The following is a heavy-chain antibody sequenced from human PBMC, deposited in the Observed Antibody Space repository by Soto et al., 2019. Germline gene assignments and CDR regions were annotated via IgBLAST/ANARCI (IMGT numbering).Heavy chain of an antibody. CDR2: IYYSGST. D-gene: IGHD3-16*01. CDR3: GASTFLVYLWGLHWFDP. CDR1: GGCISSSSDY. V-gene: IGHV4-39*01. J-gene: IGHJ5*02. Sequence: PSESLSLTCTVSGGCISSSSDYWGWIHQPPGKGLEWIGSIYYSGSTYYNPSLKSRVTISVDTSKNQFSLKLSSVTAADTAVYYCGASTFLVYLWGLHWFDPWGQGTLVTVSS.